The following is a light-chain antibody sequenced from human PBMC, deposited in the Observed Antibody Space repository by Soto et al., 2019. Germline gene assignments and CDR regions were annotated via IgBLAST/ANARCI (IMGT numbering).Light chain of an antibody. Sequence: IQMTQPPSSLSASTGDRVTITCRASQGISSYLACYQQKPGKAPKLLIYAASTLQSGVPSRFSGSGSGTDFTLTISCLQSEDFATYYCQQYYSYPRTFGQGTKVDIK. V-gene: IGKV1-8*01. J-gene: IGKJ1*01. CDR2: AAS. CDR1: QGISSY. CDR3: QQYYSYPRT.